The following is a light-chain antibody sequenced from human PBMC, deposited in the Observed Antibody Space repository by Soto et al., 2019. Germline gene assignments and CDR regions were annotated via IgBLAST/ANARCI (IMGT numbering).Light chain of an antibody. J-gene: IGKJ1*01. CDR2: GAS. V-gene: IGKV3-20*01. Sequence: EIVLTQSPGTLSLSPGERATLSCRASQSVSSSYLAWYQQKPGQAPRHLIFGASSRATGMPVRFSGSGSGTDFTLSISRMETEDFAVYYCHQYGSSTGTFGEGTKVEIK. CDR3: HQYGSSTGT. CDR1: QSVSSSY.